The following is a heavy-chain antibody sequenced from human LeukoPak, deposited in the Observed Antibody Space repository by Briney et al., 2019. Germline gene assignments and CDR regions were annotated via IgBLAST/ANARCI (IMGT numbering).Heavy chain of an antibody. CDR2: IIPIFSTA. V-gene: IGHV1-69*01. CDR3: ARAGGDVVVPAAMSPYY. Sequence: ASVKVSCKASGGTFSSYAMSWVRQAPGQGLEWMGGIIPIFSTANYAHKLQGRFTITADDTTSTAYMKLSSLRSEDTAVYYCARAGGDVVVPAAMSPYYWGQGTLVTVSS. D-gene: IGHD2-2*01. CDR1: GGTFSSYA. J-gene: IGHJ4*02.